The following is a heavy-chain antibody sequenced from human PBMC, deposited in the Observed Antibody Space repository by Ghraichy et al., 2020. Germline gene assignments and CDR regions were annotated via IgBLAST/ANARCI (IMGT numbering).Heavy chain of an antibody. CDR3: ARGRKHLIWESLLRFNPLRLYAFDI. CDR2: INHSGST. J-gene: IGHJ3*02. V-gene: IGHV4-34*01. CDR1: GGSFSGYY. D-gene: IGHD5-12*01. Sequence: SETLSLTCAVYGGSFSGYYWSWIRQPPGKGLEWIGEINHSGSTNYNPSLKSRVTISVDTSKNQFSLKLSSVTAADTAVYYCARGRKHLIWESLLRFNPLRLYAFDIWGQGTMVTVSS.